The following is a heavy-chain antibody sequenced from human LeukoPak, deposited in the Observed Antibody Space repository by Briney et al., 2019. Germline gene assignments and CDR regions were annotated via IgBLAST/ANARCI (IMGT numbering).Heavy chain of an antibody. CDR3: ARVRESAYSGSYLGVFDP. CDR2: IIPIFGTA. D-gene: IGHD3-10*01. V-gene: IGHV1-69*01. J-gene: IGHJ5*02. Sequence: ASVKVSCKASGGTFSSYAISWVRQAPGQGLEWMGGIIPIFGTANYAQKFQGRVTITADESTSTAYMELSSLRSEDTAVYYCARVRESAYSGSYLGVFDPWGQGTLVTVSS. CDR1: GGTFSSYA.